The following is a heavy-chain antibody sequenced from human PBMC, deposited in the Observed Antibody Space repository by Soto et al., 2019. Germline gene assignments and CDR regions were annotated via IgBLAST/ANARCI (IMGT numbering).Heavy chain of an antibody. CDR2: IYYSGST. J-gene: IGHJ4*02. CDR3: ARMSIVGATGLDY. V-gene: IGHV4-30-4*01. Sequence: QVQLQESGPGLVKPSQTLSLTCTVSGGSISSGDYYWSWIRQPPGKGREWIGYIYYSGSTYYNPSLKRRVTLSVDTSKNQFSLKLSSVTAADTAVYYCARMSIVGATGLDYWGQGTLVTVSS. D-gene: IGHD1-26*01. CDR1: GGSISSGDYY.